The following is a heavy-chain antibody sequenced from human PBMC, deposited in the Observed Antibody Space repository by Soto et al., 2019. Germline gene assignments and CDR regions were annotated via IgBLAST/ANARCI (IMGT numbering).Heavy chain of an antibody. V-gene: IGHV4-39*01. D-gene: IGHD3-22*01. CDR1: GGSISSSSYY. CDR3: ARLFSSGYWPFDY. J-gene: IGHJ4*02. CDR2: IYYSGST. Sequence: SETLSLTCTVSGGSISSSSYYWGWIRQPPGKGLEWIGSIYYSGSTYYNPSPKSRVTISVDTSKNQFSLKLSSVTAADTAVYYCARLFSSGYWPFDYWGQGTLVTVSS.